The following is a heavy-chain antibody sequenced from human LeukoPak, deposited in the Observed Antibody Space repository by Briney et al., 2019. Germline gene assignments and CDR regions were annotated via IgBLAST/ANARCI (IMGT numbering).Heavy chain of an antibody. CDR1: GFTVSSNY. D-gene: IGHD3-10*01. J-gene: IGHJ4*02. CDR2: INGSGGST. Sequence: GGSLRLSCAASGFTVSSNYMSWVRQAPGKGLEWVSAINGSGGSTYYADSVKGRFTISRDNSKNTPYLQMNSLRAEDTAVYYCAKGRGRSSPRVAGLDYWGQGTLVTVSS. CDR3: AKGRGRSSPRVAGLDY. V-gene: IGHV3-23*01.